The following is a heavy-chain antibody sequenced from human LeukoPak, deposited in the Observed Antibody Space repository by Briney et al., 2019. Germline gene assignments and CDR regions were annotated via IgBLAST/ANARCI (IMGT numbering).Heavy chain of an antibody. D-gene: IGHD3-10*02. CDR1: GFTFSASY. CDR3: AELGITMIGGV. J-gene: IGHJ6*04. Sequence: GGSLRLSCAASGFTFSASYMTWVRQAPGKGLEWVSYISSSGSTIYYADSVKGRFTISRDNAKNSLYLQMNSLRAEDTAVYYCAELGITMIGGVWGKGTTVTISS. V-gene: IGHV3-11*04. CDR2: ISSSGSTI.